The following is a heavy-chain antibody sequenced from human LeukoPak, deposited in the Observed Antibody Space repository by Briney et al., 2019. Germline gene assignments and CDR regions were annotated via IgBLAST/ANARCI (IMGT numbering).Heavy chain of an antibody. Sequence: SETLSLTCAVYGGSFSGYYWSWIRQPPGKGLEWIGEINHSGSTNYNPSLKSQVTISVDTSKNQFSLKLSSVTAADTAVYYCARGYSSSSATYYYGMDVWGQGTTVTVSS. CDR2: INHSGST. V-gene: IGHV4-34*01. J-gene: IGHJ6*02. CDR3: ARGYSSSSATYYYGMDV. CDR1: GGSFSGYY. D-gene: IGHD6-6*01.